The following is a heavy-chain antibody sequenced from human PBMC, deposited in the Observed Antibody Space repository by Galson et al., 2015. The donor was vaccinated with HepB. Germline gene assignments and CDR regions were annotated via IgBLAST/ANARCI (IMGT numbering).Heavy chain of an antibody. Sequence: PALVKPTQTLTLTCTFSGFSLSTSGMRVSWIRQPPGKALEWLARIDWDDDKFYSTSLKTRLTISKDTSKNQVVLTMTNMDPVDTATYYCARANSQITMVQGVIRYYYYMDVWGKGTTVTVSS. CDR2: IDWDDDK. V-gene: IGHV2-70*04. D-gene: IGHD3-10*01. J-gene: IGHJ6*03. CDR3: ARANSQITMVQGVIRYYYYMDV. CDR1: GFSLSTSGMR.